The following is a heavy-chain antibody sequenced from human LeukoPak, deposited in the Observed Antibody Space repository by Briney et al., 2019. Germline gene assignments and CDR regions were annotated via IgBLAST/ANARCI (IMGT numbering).Heavy chain of an antibody. V-gene: IGHV1-2*02. CDR2: INPNSGGT. CDR3: ARDLGGSYFCDY. Sequence: ASVKVSCKASGYTFTGYYMHWVRQAPGQGLEWMGWINPNSGGTNYAQKFQGRVTVTRDTSISTAYMELSRLRSDDTAVYYCARDLGGSYFCDYWGQGTLVTVSS. D-gene: IGHD1-26*01. J-gene: IGHJ4*02. CDR1: GYTFTGYY.